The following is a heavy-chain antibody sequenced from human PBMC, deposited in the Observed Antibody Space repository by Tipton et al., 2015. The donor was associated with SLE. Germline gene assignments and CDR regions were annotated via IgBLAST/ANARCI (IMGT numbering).Heavy chain of an antibody. CDR1: GFTFSDYY. Sequence: SLRLSCAASGFTFSDYYMSWIRQAPGKGLEWVSYISSSSSYTDYADSVKGRFTISRDNAKNSLYLQMNSLRAEDTAVYYCACGLIPGIAVAGTPYWGQGTLVTVSS. CDR2: ISSSSSYT. V-gene: IGHV3-11*03. D-gene: IGHD6-19*01. CDR3: ACGLIPGIAVAGTPY. J-gene: IGHJ4*02.